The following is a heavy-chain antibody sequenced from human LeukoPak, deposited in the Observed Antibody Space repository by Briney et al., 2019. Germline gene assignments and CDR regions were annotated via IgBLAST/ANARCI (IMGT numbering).Heavy chain of an antibody. CDR1: GYTFTSYG. V-gene: IGHV1-69*04. J-gene: IGHJ4*02. CDR2: IIPILGIA. Sequence: SVKVSCKASGYTFTSYGISWVRQAPGQGLEWMGRIIPILGIANYAQKFQGRVTITADKSTSTAYMELSSLRSEDTAVYYCASTYCSSTSCRFFDYWGQGTLVIVSS. D-gene: IGHD2-2*01. CDR3: ASTYCSSTSCRFFDY.